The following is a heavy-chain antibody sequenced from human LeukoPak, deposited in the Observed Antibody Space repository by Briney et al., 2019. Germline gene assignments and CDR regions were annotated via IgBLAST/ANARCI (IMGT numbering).Heavy chain of an antibody. CDR2: IYYRGRT. CDR3: ARGRWSGYYNPTPDAFDI. Sequence: PSGTLSLTCNVSGASISSSTYHWGWIRQPPGKGLEWIASIYYRGRTYYNPSLKSRVTISVDTSKNQSSLKLSSVTAADTAVYYCARGRWSGYYNPTPDAFDIWGQGTMVTVSS. V-gene: IGHV4-39*07. D-gene: IGHD3-3*01. CDR1: GASISSSTYH. J-gene: IGHJ3*02.